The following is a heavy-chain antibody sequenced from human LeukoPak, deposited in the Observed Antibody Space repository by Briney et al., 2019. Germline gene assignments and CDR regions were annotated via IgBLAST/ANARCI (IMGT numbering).Heavy chain of an antibody. CDR3: AKGIGYSSRWYYFDY. CDR1: GFTFSSYG. D-gene: IGHD6-13*01. J-gene: IGHJ4*02. CDR2: IRGSGGST. Sequence: GGSLRLSCAASGFTFSSYGMSWVRQAPGKGLEWVSAIRGSGGSTYYADSVKGRFTISRDNSKNTLYLQMNSLRAEEKAVYYCAKGIGYSSRWYYFDYWGQGTLVTVSS. V-gene: IGHV3-23*01.